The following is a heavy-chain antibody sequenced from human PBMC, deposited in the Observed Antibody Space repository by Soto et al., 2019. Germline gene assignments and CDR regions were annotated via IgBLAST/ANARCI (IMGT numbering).Heavy chain of an antibody. CDR3: ARIYSSRNYYYYGMDV. D-gene: IGHD6-13*01. CDR2: TSFDGTNN. V-gene: IGHV3-30-3*01. J-gene: IGHJ6*02. Sequence: LRLSCAASRFTFSDYSMHWVRQAPGKGLEWVAVTSFDGTNNYYADSVKGRFTISRDNSKNTVSLQMNDLRGDDTGVYYCARIYSSRNYYYYGMDVWDQGTTVTVSS. CDR1: RFTFSDYS.